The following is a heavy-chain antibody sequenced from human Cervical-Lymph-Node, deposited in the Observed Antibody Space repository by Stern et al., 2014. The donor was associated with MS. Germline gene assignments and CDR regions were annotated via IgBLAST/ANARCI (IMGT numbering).Heavy chain of an antibody. CDR1: GYLFDDYW. J-gene: IGHJ4*02. V-gene: IGHV5-51*03. Sequence: EVQLVESGAEVKKPGESLKISCEASGYLFDDYWIGWVRQMSGRGLELVAIIFPRDSNTRYSPSVQGQVTISADKSISTAYLQWSSLKAAATAMYYCERSPATPSGYDRFDYWGQGALVTVSS. CDR2: IFPRDSNT. CDR3: ERSPATPSGYDRFDY. D-gene: IGHD5-12*01.